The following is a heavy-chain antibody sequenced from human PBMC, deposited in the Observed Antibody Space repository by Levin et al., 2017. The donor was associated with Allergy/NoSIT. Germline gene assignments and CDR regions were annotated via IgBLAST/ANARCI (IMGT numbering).Heavy chain of an antibody. CDR1: GGSFSGYY. Sequence: PSETLSLTCAVYGGSFSGYYWSWIRQPPGKGLEWIGEINHSGSTNYNPSLKSRVTISVDTSKHQFSLKLSSVPAADTAVYYCAGLLYVWGSYRQRQYYYYYYGMDGWGQGTTVTVSS. D-gene: IGHD3-16*02. CDR3: AGLLYVWGSYRQRQYYYYYYGMDG. CDR2: INHSGST. V-gene: IGHV4-34*01. J-gene: IGHJ6*02.